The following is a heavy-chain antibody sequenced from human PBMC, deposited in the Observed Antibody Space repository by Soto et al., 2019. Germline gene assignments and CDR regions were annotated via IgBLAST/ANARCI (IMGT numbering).Heavy chain of an antibody. Sequence: QVQLVQSGAEVKKPGSSVKVSCKASGGTFSSYAISWVRQAPGQGLEWMGGIIPIFGTANYAQKFQGRVTSTADEATSTAYMELSSLRSEDTAVYYCARDGVVAATPNYYYYGMDVWGQGTTVTVSS. D-gene: IGHD2-15*01. CDR1: GGTFSSYA. J-gene: IGHJ6*02. CDR2: IIPIFGTA. V-gene: IGHV1-69*12. CDR3: ARDGVVAATPNYYYYGMDV.